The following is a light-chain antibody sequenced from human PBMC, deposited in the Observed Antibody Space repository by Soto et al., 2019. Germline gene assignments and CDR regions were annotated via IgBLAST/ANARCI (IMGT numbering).Light chain of an antibody. V-gene: IGLV1-44*01. CDR3: AAWDDSLNGVL. J-gene: IGLJ2*01. CDR2: ANN. Sequence: QSVLTQPPSTYGTPVQSVTMSCFGSSSNFGRHSVSWYQQLPGTAPSLLIYANNQRPSGVPDRFSGSKSGNSASLTISGLQSEDEGFYHCAAWDDSLNGVLFGGGTQLTVL. CDR1: SSNFGRHS.